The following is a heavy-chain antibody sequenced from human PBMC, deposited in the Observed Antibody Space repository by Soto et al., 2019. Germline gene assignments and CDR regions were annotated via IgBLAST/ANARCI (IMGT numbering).Heavy chain of an antibody. D-gene: IGHD3-22*01. CDR1: GGSVSSGSYY. J-gene: IGHJ4*02. Sequence: SETLSLTCTVSGGSVSSGSYYWSWIRQPPGKGLEWIGYTYYSGSTNYNPSLKSRVTISVDTSENQFSLKLSSVTAADTAVYYCAVVVTTGLGGFDYWGQGTLVTVSS. CDR2: TYYSGST. CDR3: AVVVTTGLGGFDY. V-gene: IGHV4-61*01.